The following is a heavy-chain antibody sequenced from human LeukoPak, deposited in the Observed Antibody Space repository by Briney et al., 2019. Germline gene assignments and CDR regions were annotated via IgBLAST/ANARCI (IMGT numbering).Heavy chain of an antibody. CDR1: GFIFSSYA. D-gene: IGHD6-6*01. Sequence: GGSLRLSCAASGFIFSSYAVSWVRQAPGKGLEWVSAISGSGGSTYYADSVKGRFTISRDNSKNTLYLQMNSLRAEDTPVYYCAKARAARPFDYWGQGTLVTVSS. V-gene: IGHV3-23*01. CDR3: AKARAARPFDY. CDR2: ISGSGGST. J-gene: IGHJ4*02.